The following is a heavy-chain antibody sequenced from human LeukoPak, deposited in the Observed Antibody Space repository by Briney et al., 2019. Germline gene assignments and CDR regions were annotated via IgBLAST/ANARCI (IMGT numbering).Heavy chain of an antibody. CDR1: GFTFSDYY. CDR2: ISSSVSSI. D-gene: IGHD5-18*01. Sequence: GGSLRLSCAASGFTFSDYYMSWIRQAPGKGLEWVSYISSSVSSIWYADSVKGRFTISRDNAKNSLYLQMNSLRAEDTAVYYCARRGYSTYGMDVWGQGTTVTVS. V-gene: IGHV3-11*01. J-gene: IGHJ6*02. CDR3: ARRGYSTYGMDV.